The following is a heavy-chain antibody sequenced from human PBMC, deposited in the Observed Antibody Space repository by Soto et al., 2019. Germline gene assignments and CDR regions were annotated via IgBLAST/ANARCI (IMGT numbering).Heavy chain of an antibody. CDR1: GYSFAGYW. V-gene: IGHV5-10-1*01. D-gene: IGHD5-18*01. J-gene: IGHJ4*02. CDR3: AIQIYESDTGPNFQDYFDS. Sequence: GESLQISCKGSGYSFAGYWITWVRQKPGKGLEWMGRIDPSDSQTYYSPSFRGHVTISVTKSITTVFLQWSSLRASDTAMYYCAIQIYESDTGPNFQDYFDSWGQGTPVTGSS. CDR2: IDPSDSQT.